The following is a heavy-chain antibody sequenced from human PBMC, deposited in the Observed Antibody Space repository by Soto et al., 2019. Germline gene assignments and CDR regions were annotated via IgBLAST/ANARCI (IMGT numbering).Heavy chain of an antibody. Sequence: QVQVVESGGGVVQPGRSLRLSCETSGFTFNAYAMHWVRQAPGKGLEWVAVIWDDGNKDYYADSVKGRFTISRDNSKNAVYLQVSSLRGEDTAMYFCATVGGAWYYFEYWGQGTLVSVSS. CDR1: GFTFNAYA. J-gene: IGHJ4*02. CDR3: ATVGGAWYYFEY. V-gene: IGHV3-33*01. D-gene: IGHD1-26*01. CDR2: IWDDGNKD.